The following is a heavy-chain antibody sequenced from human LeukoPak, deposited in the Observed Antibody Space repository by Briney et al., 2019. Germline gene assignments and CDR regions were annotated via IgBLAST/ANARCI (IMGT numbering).Heavy chain of an antibody. CDR1: GFTFRSSS. CDR2: ISSSGTYM. D-gene: IGHD5-18*01. V-gene: IGHV3-21*01. J-gene: IGHJ4*02. Sequence: KTGGSLRLSCTASGFTFRSSSFNWVRQVQGKGLEWVSSISSSGTYMYYADSVEGRFTISRDNAKNSLFLQMDSLRAEDTGVYFCAREFGNADTYGNVPLGHWGQGTLVTVSS. CDR3: AREFGNADTYGNVPLGH.